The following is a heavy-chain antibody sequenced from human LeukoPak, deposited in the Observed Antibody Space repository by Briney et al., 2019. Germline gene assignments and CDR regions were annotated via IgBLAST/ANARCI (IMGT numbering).Heavy chain of an antibody. CDR2: ISYDGSNK. CDR3: AKDLRGRCGGDCYSMVY. Sequence: PGRSLRLSCAASGFTFSSYGMHWVRQAPGKGLEWVAVISYDGSNKYYADSVKGRFTISRDNSKNTLYLQMNSLRADDTYVYFRAKDLRGRCGGDCYSMVYWGQGTLVTVSS. D-gene: IGHD2-21*02. V-gene: IGHV3-30*18. J-gene: IGHJ4*02. CDR1: GFTFSSYG.